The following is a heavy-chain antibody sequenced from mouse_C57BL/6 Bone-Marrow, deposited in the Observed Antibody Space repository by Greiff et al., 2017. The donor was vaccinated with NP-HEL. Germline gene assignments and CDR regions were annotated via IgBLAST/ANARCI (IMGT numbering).Heavy chain of an antibody. CDR3: TPFYGSSYDWYFDV. V-gene: IGHV14-4*01. Sequence: VQLQQSGAELVRPGASVKLSCTASGFNIKDDYMHWVKQRPEQGLEWIGWIDPENGDTEYASKFQGKATITADTSSNTAYLQLSSLTSEDTAVYYCTPFYGSSYDWYFDVWGTGTTVTVSS. J-gene: IGHJ1*03. D-gene: IGHD1-1*01. CDR1: GFNIKDDY. CDR2: IDPENGDT.